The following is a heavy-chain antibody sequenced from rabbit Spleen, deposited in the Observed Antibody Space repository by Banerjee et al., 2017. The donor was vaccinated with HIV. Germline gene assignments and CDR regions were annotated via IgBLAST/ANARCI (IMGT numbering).Heavy chain of an antibody. D-gene: IGHD1-1*01. J-gene: IGHJ2*01. CDR1: GFSFSSSYY. Sequence: EQLEESGGDLVKPEGSLTLTCTASGFSFSSSYYMCWVRQAPGKGLEYIACIYADSSGSTVYASWAKGRFTISKTSSTTVTLEMTSLTAADTATYFCARDSGDWCFDVWGPGTLVTVS. V-gene: IGHV1S45*01. CDR2: IYADSSGST. CDR3: ARDSGDWCFDV.